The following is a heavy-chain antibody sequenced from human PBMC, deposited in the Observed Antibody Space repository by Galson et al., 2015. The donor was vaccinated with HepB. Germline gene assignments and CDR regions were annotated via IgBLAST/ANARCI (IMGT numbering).Heavy chain of an antibody. J-gene: IGHJ3*02. V-gene: IGHV3-15*01. CDR1: GFTFSNAW. CDR2: IKSKTDGGTT. CDR3: TTDSYYYDSSGQYENAFDI. Sequence: SLRLSCAASGFTFSNAWMSWVRQAPGKGLEWVGRIKSKTDGGTTDYAAPVKGRFTISRDDSKNTLYLQMNSLKTEDTAVYYCTTDSYYYDSSGQYENAFDIWGQGTMVTVSS. D-gene: IGHD3-22*01.